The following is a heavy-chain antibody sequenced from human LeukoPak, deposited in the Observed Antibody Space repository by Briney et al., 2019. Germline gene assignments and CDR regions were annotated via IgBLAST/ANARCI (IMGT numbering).Heavy chain of an antibody. CDR2: ISGNNGNT. CDR3: ARDEVAGSSLTGYNWFDP. J-gene: IGHJ5*02. Sequence: ASVKVSCKASGYSFTNYGISWVRQAPGQGLEWMGWISGNNGNTNYAQKFQGRVTMTTDTSTSTAYMELRSLKSVDTAVYYCARDEVAGSSLTGYNWFDPWGQGTLVTVSS. D-gene: IGHD6-13*01. CDR1: GYSFTNYG. V-gene: IGHV1-18*01.